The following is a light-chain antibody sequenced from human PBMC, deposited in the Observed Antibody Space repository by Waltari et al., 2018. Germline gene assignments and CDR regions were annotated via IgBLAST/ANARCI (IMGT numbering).Light chain of an antibody. CDR2: AAS. V-gene: IGKV1-39*01. CDR3: QQSYSTPYT. Sequence: DIQMTQSPSSLSASVGDRVTIPCRASQSISSSLNWYQQKPGKAPKLLIYAASSLQSGVPSSFSGSGSGTDFTLTISSLQPEDFATYYCQQSYSTPYTFGQGTKLEIK. CDR1: QSISSS. J-gene: IGKJ2*01.